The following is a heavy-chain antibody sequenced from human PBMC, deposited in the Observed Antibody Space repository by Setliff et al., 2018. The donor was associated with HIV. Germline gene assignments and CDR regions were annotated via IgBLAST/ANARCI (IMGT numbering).Heavy chain of an antibody. CDR2: ISGSAGTT. Sequence: GGSLRLSCAASGFTFSNYAMSWVRQAPGKGLEWVSGISGSAGTTYYADSVKGRFTISRDNAKNSLYLQMNSLRAEDTAVYYCARDRTTVILFDYWGQGTLVTVSS. CDR1: GFTFSNYA. CDR3: ARDRTTVILFDY. V-gene: IGHV3-23*01. D-gene: IGHD4-17*01. J-gene: IGHJ4*02.